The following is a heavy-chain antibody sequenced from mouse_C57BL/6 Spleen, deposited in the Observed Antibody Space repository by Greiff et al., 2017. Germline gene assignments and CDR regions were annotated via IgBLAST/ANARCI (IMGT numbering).Heavy chain of an antibody. Sequence: EVQLQQSGPGLVKPSQSLSLTCSVTGYSITSGYYWNWIRQFPGNKLEWMGYISYDGSNNYNPSLKNRISITRDTSKNQFFLKLNSVTTEDTATYYCAVVAYHFDYWGQGTTLTVSS. CDR2: ISYDGSN. D-gene: IGHD1-1*01. J-gene: IGHJ2*01. CDR1: GYSITSGYY. V-gene: IGHV3-6*01. CDR3: AVVAYHFDY.